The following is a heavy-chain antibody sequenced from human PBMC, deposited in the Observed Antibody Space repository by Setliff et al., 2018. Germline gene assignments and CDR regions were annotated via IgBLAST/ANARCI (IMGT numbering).Heavy chain of an antibody. D-gene: IGHD3-22*01. Sequence: PGGSLRLSCAASGFTFSSYGMHWVRQAPGKGLEWVAFIRYDGSNKYYADSVKGRFTISRDNSKNTLYLQMNSLRAEDMAVYYCARERYDSRSWYFDLWGRGTLVTVSS. CDR3: ARERYDSRSWYFDL. V-gene: IGHV3-30*02. CDR2: IRYDGSNK. CDR1: GFTFSSYG. J-gene: IGHJ2*01.